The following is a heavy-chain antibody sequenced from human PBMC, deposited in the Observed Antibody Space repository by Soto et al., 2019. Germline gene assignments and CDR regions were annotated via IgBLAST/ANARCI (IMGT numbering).Heavy chain of an antibody. CDR3: ARSSGVSTSDFDY. Sequence: QPGGSLRLSCAASGFTFTLYAIHWVRQAPGKGLECVAVISHDGSIKYYTDSVKGRFTISRDNSLHTVYMKMNSLGPEDTAVYFCARSSGVSTSDFDYWGQGALVTVSS. V-gene: IGHV3-30-3*01. CDR1: GFTFTLYA. CDR2: ISHDGSIK. D-gene: IGHD3-10*01. J-gene: IGHJ4*02.